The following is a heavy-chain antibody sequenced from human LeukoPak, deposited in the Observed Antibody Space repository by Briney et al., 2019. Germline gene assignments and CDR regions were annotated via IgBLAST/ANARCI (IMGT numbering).Heavy chain of an antibody. J-gene: IGHJ4*02. V-gene: IGHV3-30*02. D-gene: IGHD6-19*01. CDR1: GFTFSSYG. Sequence: GGSLRLSCAASGFTFSSYGMHWVHQAPGKGLEWVAFIRYDGSNKYYADSVKGRFTISRDNAKNSLYLQMNSLRAEDTAVYYCARDRDNVAGSRGYFDYWGQGTLVTVSS. CDR3: ARDRDNVAGSRGYFDY. CDR2: IRYDGSNK.